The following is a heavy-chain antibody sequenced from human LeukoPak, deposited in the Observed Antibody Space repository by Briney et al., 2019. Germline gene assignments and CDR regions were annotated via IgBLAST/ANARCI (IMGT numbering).Heavy chain of an antibody. J-gene: IGHJ6*02. D-gene: IGHD2-2*01. CDR2: INPSGGST. CDR1: VYTFTIYY. V-gene: IGHV1-46*03. CDR3: ARGEQYQRPGRYYCYGMDV. Sequence: GASVKVSFKASVYTFTIYYMHWVRQAHGQGLEWMGIINPSGGSTSYAQKFQGRGTMTSDTSTSTVYMQRSSLRSEDTAVYYCARGEQYQRPGRYYCYGMDVWGQGTTVTVSS.